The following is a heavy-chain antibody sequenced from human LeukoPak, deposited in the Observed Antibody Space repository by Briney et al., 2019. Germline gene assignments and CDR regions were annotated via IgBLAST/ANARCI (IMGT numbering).Heavy chain of an antibody. V-gene: IGHV3-21*01. CDR2: ISSSCSYI. CDR3: ARESRDSSGYYWGAFDI. D-gene: IGHD3-22*01. CDR1: GFTFSSYS. J-gene: IGHJ3*02. Sequence: GGSLRLSCAASGFTFSSYSMNWVREAPGKGLEWVSSISSSCSYIYYADSVKGRFTISRDNAKNSLYLQMNSLRAEDTAVYYCARESRDSSGYYWGAFDIWGQGTMVTVSS.